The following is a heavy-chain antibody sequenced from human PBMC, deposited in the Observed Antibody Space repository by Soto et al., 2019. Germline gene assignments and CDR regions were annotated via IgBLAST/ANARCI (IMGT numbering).Heavy chain of an antibody. CDR1: GGSISSGDYY. J-gene: IGHJ3*02. CDR2: IYYSGST. D-gene: IGHD3-22*01. Sequence: SETLSLTCTVSGGSISSGDYYWSWIRQPPGKGLEWIGYIYYSGSTYYNPSLKSRVTISVDTSKNQFSLKLSFVTAADTAVYYCARDEVRYDSSGYYPSAAFDIWGQGTMVTVSS. V-gene: IGHV4-30-4*01. CDR3: ARDEVRYDSSGYYPSAAFDI.